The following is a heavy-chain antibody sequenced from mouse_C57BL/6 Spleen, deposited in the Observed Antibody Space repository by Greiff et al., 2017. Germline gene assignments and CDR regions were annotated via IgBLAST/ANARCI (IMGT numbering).Heavy chain of an antibody. V-gene: IGHV1-26*01. CDR3: ARRAYYGSSYWYFDV. CDR1: GYTFTDYY. J-gene: IGHJ1*03. Sequence: VQLQQSGPELVKPGASVKISCKASGYTFTDYYMNWVKQSHGKSLEWIGDINPNNGGTSYNQKFKGKATLTVDTSSSTAYMELRSLTSEDSAVDYCARRAYYGSSYWYFDVWGTGTTVTVSS. CDR2: INPNNGGT. D-gene: IGHD1-1*01.